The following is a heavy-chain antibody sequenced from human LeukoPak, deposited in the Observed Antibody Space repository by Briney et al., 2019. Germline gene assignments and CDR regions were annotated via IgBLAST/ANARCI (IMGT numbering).Heavy chain of an antibody. V-gene: IGHV4-59*08. CDR3: AIHNSGGPFLDY. J-gene: IGHJ4*02. D-gene: IGHD3-16*01. CDR1: GGSISSYS. CDR2: IYNSGIT. Sequence: MPSETLSLTCTVSGGSISSYSWNWVRQPPGKRLGWIGYIYNSGITNYNPSLKSRVTISVATSKNQFSLKLSSVTAADTAVYYCAIHNSGGPFLDYWGQGTPVTVSS.